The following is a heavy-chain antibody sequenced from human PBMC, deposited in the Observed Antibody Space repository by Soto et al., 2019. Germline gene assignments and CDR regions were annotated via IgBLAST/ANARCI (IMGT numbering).Heavy chain of an antibody. Sequence: QLQLQESGPGLVKPSETLSLTCTVSGGSISSSSYYWGWIRQPPGKGLEWIGSIYYRGNTYYNPSLKRRVPISGDTSKNKCSLKLSSVTAADTAVYYCAREGGGYCSGGSCQVDYWGQGTLVTVSS. V-gene: IGHV4-39*02. CDR1: GGSISSSSYY. CDR3: AREGGGYCSGGSCQVDY. D-gene: IGHD2-15*01. J-gene: IGHJ4*02. CDR2: IYYRGNT.